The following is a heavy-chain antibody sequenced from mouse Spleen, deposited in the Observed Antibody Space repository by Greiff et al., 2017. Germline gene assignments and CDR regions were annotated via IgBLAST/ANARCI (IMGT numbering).Heavy chain of an antibody. V-gene: IGHV1-7*01. D-gene: IGHD4-1*01. J-gene: IGHJ4*01. Sequence: QVQLQQSGAELAKPGASVKMSCKASGYTFTSYWMHWVKQRPGQGLEWIGYINPSTGYTEYNQKFKDKATLTADKSSSTAYMQLSSLTSEDSAVYYCARSWEDLYYYAMDYWGQGTSVTVSS. CDR1: GYTFTSYW. CDR3: ARSWEDLYYYAMDY. CDR2: INPSTGYT.